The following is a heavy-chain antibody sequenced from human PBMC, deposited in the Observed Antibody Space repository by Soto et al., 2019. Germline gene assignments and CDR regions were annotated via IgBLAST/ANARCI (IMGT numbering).Heavy chain of an antibody. CDR2: ISGSGGST. Sequence: GRSLRLACAPSGFTFISYAMSWVRQAPGKGLEWVSAISGSGGSTYYADSVKGRFTISRDNSKNTLYLQMNSLRAEDTAVYYCAKDRIAAAGTGVDYWGQGTLVTVSS. V-gene: IGHV3-23*01. D-gene: IGHD6-13*01. CDR1: GFTFISYA. J-gene: IGHJ4*02. CDR3: AKDRIAAAGTGVDY.